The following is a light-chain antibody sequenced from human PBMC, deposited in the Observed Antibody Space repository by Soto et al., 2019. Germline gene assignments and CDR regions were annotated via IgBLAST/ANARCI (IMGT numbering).Light chain of an antibody. J-gene: IGLJ1*01. V-gene: IGLV2-14*03. CDR2: DVI. CDR1: SSDVGGYDF. Sequence: LTQPHSVSDSPGKTVTISCTGSSDVGGYDFVSWYQQHPGKAPKLMIYDVINRPSGVPNRFSGSKSGNTASLTISGLQAEDEADYYCNSCTSANTYVFGTGTKVTVL. CDR3: NSCTSANTYV.